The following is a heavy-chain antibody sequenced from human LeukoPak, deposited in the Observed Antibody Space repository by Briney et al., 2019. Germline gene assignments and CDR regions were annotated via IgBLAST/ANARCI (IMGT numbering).Heavy chain of an antibody. V-gene: IGHV3-74*01. J-gene: IGHJ4*02. CDR2: IKSDGSGT. CDR1: GFTFSHYW. CDR3: ARQIYSYGLYYFDY. D-gene: IGHD5-18*01. Sequence: GGSLRLSCAVSGFTFSHYWMHWVRQAPGKGLVWVSRIKSDGSGTFYADSVKGRFTISRDNAKNTLYLQMNSLRAEDTAVYYCARQIYSYGLYYFDYWGQGTLVTVSS.